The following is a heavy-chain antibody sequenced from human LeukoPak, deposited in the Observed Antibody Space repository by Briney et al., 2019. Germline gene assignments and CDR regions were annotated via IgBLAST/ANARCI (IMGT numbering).Heavy chain of an antibody. Sequence: PGGSLRLSCAASGFTFSSYAMHWVRQAPGKGLEWVSYISSSGSSSGSTIYYADSVRGRFTISRDNAKNSLYLQMNSLRAEDTAVYYCARPEELELNTGWVFDYWGQGTLVTVSS. J-gene: IGHJ4*02. CDR3: ARPEELELNTGWVFDY. CDR1: GFTFSSYA. V-gene: IGHV3-48*04. CDR2: ISSSGSSSGSTI. D-gene: IGHD1-7*01.